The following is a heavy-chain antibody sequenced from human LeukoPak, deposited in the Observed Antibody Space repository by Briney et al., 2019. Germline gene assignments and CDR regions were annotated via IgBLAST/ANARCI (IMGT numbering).Heavy chain of an antibody. V-gene: IGHV3-53*01. CDR1: GFSVSSND. CDR2: IYTGGST. J-gene: IGHJ4*02. Sequence: GRSLRLSCAASGFSVSSNDMSWVRQAPGKGLEWVSVIYTGGSTYYGDSVKGRFTISRDNSKNTLYLQMNSLRAEDTAVYYCAKGPTSYCSSASCYVDYWGQGTLVTVSS. CDR3: AKGPTSYCSSASCYVDY. D-gene: IGHD2-2*01.